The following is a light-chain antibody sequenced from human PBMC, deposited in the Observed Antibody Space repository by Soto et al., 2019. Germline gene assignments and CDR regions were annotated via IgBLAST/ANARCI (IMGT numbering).Light chain of an antibody. J-gene: IGKJ4*01. CDR2: DAS. CDR3: QHRSEWPLT. V-gene: IGKV3-11*01. CDR1: QSVSSY. Sequence: EIVLTQSPATLSLSPGERATLSCRASQSVSSYLGWYQQKPGQAPRLLIYDASNRATGISPRFSGSGFGTDFTLTISSLEPEDFAVYYCQHRSEWPLTFGGGTKV.